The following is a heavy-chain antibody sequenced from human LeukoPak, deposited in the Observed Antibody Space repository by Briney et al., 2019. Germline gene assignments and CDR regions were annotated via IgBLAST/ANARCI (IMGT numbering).Heavy chain of an antibody. CDR3: ARDHGTSSPFDY. J-gene: IGHJ4*02. CDR2: IYYSGST. V-gene: IGHV4-59*01. D-gene: IGHD2-2*01. Sequence: SETLSLTXTVSGGSISSYYWSWIRQPPGKGLEWIGYIYYSGSTNYNPSLKSRVTISVDTSKNQFSLKLSSVTAADTAVYYCARDHGTSSPFDYWGQGTLVTVSS. CDR1: GGSISSYY.